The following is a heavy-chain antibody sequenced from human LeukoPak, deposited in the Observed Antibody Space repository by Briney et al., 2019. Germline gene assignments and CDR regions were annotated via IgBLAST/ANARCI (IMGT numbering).Heavy chain of an antibody. J-gene: IGHJ6*02. CDR2: INPSGGST. CDR1: GYTFTSYY. Sequence: ASVKVSCKASGYTFTSYYMHWVRQAPGQGLEWMGIINPSGGSTSYAQKFQGRATMTRDMSTSTVYMELSSLRSEDTAVYYCARDNSRTWFGELLSSYYYYYYGMDVWGQGTTVTVSS. CDR3: ARDNSRTWFGELLSSYYYYYYGMDV. D-gene: IGHD3-10*01. V-gene: IGHV1-46*01.